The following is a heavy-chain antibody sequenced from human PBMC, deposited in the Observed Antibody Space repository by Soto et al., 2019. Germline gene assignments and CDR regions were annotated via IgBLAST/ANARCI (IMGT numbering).Heavy chain of an antibody. CDR2: ISASTRNT. CDR1: GYTFSDYA. J-gene: IGHJ2*01. V-gene: IGHV1-18*01. CDR3: VRCYCSVGSCYGCWQFDL. Sequence: QVPLVQSGGEVKKPGASVKVSCQASGYTFSDYAISWVRQAPGQGLEWMGWISASTRNTDQAQNFQGRVILTLYTSTHPSYMELRSLGSDDTAVYCCVRCYCSVGSCYGCWQFDLWGRGTLVTVSS. D-gene: IGHD2-15*01.